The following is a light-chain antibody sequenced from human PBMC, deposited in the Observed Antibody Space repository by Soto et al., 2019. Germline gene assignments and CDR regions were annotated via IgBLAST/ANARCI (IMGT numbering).Light chain of an antibody. J-gene: IGKJ1*01. CDR2: AAS. CDR3: QQTYSTPSTWT. V-gene: IGKV1-39*01. Sequence: DIQMTQSPSSLSASVGDRVIITCRASQSISSYLNWYQQTPGRAPKLLIYAASSLQGGVPSRFSGSGSGTDFTLTISSLQPEDFATFYCQQTYSTPSTWTFGQGTKVEIK. CDR1: QSISSY.